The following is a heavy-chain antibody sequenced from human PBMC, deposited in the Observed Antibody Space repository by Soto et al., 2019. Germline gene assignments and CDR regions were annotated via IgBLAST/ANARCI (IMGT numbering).Heavy chain of an antibody. CDR1: GGSISSYY. D-gene: IGHD3-10*01. V-gene: IGHV4-59*01. CDR3: ASYRVRGVKPYYYAMDV. CDR2: IYYSGST. Sequence: SETLSLTRTVSGGSISSYYWSWIRQPPGKGLEWIGYIYYSGSTNYNPSLKSRVTISVDTSKNQFSLKLSSVTAADTAVYYCASYRVRGVKPYYYAMDVWGQGTTVTVSS. J-gene: IGHJ6*02.